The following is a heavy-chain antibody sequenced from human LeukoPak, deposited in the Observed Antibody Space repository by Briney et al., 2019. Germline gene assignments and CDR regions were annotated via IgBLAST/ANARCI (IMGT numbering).Heavy chain of an antibody. CDR2: INHSGFT. CDR1: GGSFSGYY. V-gene: IGHV4-34*01. D-gene: IGHD4-17*01. CDR3: ARYLSGDYKPPYDS. Sequence: SETLSLTCSVYGGSFSGYYCVWIRQAPEKGLEWIGEINHSGFTNHNPSLKSRVTISIDTSKNQFSLKLSSVTAADSAVYYCARYLSGDYKPPYDSWGQGNLVTVSS. J-gene: IGHJ4*02.